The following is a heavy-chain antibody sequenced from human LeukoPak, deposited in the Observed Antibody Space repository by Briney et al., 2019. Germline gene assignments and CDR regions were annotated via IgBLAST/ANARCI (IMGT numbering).Heavy chain of an antibody. CDR2: ISSSGSTI. J-gene: IGHJ4*02. CDR1: GFTFSSYE. CDR3: ARDAGWSGYYSYFDY. V-gene: IGHV3-48*03. D-gene: IGHD3-3*01. Sequence: QPGGSLRLSCAASGFTFSSYEMNWVRQAPGKGLEWVSYISSSGSTIYYADSVKGRFTISRDNAKNSLYLQMNSLRAEDTAVYYCARDAGWSGYYSYFDYWGQGTLVTVSS.